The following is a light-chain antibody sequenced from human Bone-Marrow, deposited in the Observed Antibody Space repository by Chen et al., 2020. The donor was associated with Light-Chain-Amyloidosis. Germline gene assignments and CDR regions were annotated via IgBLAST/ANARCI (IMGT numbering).Light chain of an antibody. CDR3: QQYFGTPLT. V-gene: IGKV4-1*01. Sequence: DIVMTQSPDSLAVSLGERATINCKSSQTVLYNSNNKNFLAWYQQKPGQSPKLLIYWASTREFGVPDRFGGSGSGTDFTLTISNLQAEDVAVYYCQQYFGTPLTFGGGTKVEIK. J-gene: IGKJ4*01. CDR2: WAS. CDR1: QTVLYNSNNKNF.